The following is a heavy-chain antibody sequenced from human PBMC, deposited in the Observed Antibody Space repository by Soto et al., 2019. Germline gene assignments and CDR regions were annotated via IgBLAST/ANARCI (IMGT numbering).Heavy chain of an antibody. V-gene: IGHV1-58*01. CDR1: GFPFTSSA. CDR3: AADSGYYYDSSGYHDFDY. J-gene: IGHJ4*02. Sequence: SGKVSFKACGFPFTSSALQLVRQARGQRLEWIGWIVVGSGNTNYAQKFHERVTITRDMSTSTAYMELSSLRSEDTAVYYCAADSGYYYDSSGYHDFDYWGQGTLVTVSS. CDR2: IVVGSGNT. D-gene: IGHD3-22*01.